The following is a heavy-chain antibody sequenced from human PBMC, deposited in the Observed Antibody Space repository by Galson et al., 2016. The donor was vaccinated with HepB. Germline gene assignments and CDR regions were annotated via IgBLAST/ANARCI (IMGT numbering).Heavy chain of an antibody. CDR1: GGSISSGVYY. Sequence: VSGGSISSGVYYWSWVRQHPGKGLEWIGYIHYTGGTYYNPSLKSRVTISVDTSKNQFSLKLSSVTAADTAVYYCARNYDFWSGYYVLDYWGQGTLVTVSS. CDR2: IHYTGGT. V-gene: IGHV4-31*02. J-gene: IGHJ4*02. D-gene: IGHD3-3*01. CDR3: ARNYDFWSGYYVLDY.